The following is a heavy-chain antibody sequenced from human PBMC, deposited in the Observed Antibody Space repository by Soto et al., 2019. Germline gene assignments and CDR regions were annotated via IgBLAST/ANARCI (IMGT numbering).Heavy chain of an antibody. CDR1: GFTFSSYA. Sequence: QVQLVESGGGVVQPGRSLRLSCAASGFTFSSYAMHWVRQAPGKGLEWVAVISYDGSNKYYADYVKGRFTISRDNSKNTLYLQMNSLRAEDTAVYYCARDTGLRFLEWLLFDWGQGTLVTVSS. J-gene: IGHJ4*02. CDR3: ARDTGLRFLEWLLFD. D-gene: IGHD3-3*01. CDR2: ISYDGSNK. V-gene: IGHV3-30-3*01.